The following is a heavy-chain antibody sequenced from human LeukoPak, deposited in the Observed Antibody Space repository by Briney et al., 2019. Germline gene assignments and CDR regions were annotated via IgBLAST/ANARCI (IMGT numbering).Heavy chain of an antibody. CDR1: GFTFSSYS. Sequence: GGSLRLPCAASGFTFSSYSMNWVRQAPGKGLEWVSSISSSSSYIYYADSVKGRSTISRDNAKNSLYLQMNSLRAEDTAVYYRARDIVATIEGRDYWGQGTLVTVSS. V-gene: IGHV3-21*01. J-gene: IGHJ4*02. CDR2: ISSSSSYI. CDR3: ARDIVATIEGRDY. D-gene: IGHD5-12*01.